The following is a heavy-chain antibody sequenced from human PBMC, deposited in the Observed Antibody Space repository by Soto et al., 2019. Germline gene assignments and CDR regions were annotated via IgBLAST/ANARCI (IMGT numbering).Heavy chain of an antibody. D-gene: IGHD2-15*01. J-gene: IGHJ5*02. Sequence: PSETLSLTCTVSGGSISSYYWSWIRQPPGKGLEWIGYIYYSGSTNYNPSLKSRVTISVDTSKNQFSLKLSSVTAADTAVYYCARRQSGLGYCSGGSCYDSYWFDPWGQGTLVTSPQ. V-gene: IGHV4-59*01. CDR1: GGSISSYY. CDR2: IYYSGST. CDR3: ARRQSGLGYCSGGSCYDSYWFDP.